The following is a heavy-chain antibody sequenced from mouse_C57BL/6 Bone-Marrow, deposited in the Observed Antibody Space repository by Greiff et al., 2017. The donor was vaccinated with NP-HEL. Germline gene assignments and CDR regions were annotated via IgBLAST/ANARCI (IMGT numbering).Heavy chain of an antibody. CDR1: GFTFSSYG. CDR2: ISSGGSYT. J-gene: IGHJ2*01. CDR3: AREEYYYGSSRVLDY. V-gene: IGHV5-6*01. D-gene: IGHD1-1*01. Sequence: EVQLVESGGDLVKPGGSLKLSCAASGFTFSSYGMSWVRQTPDKRLEWVATISSGGSYTYYPDSVKGRFTISRDNAKNTLYLQRSSRKSEDTAMYYCAREEYYYGSSRVLDYGGQGPPLPVSS.